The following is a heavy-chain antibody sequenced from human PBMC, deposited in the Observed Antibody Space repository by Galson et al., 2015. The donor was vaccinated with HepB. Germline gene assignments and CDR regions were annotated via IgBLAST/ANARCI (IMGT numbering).Heavy chain of an antibody. CDR1: GGSISSGSYY. Sequence: LSLTCTVSGGSISSGSYYWSWIRQPAGKGLEWIGRIYTSGSTNYNPSLKSRVTISVDTSKNQFSLKLSSVTAADTAVYYCARDSELWFGELWAPGGMDVWGQGTTVTVSS. V-gene: IGHV4-61*02. CDR2: IYTSGST. D-gene: IGHD3-10*01. J-gene: IGHJ6*02. CDR3: ARDSELWFGELWAPGGMDV.